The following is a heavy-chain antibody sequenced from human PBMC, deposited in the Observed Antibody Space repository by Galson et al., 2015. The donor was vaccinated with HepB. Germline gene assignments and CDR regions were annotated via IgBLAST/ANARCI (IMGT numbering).Heavy chain of an antibody. CDR2: ISGSGGST. CDR1: GFTFSSYA. Sequence: SLRLSCAASGFTFSSYAMSWVRQAPGKGLEWVSAISGSGGSTNYADSVKGRFTISRDNSKNTLYLQMNSLRAEDTAVYYCAKSQQLVPEYFQHWGQGTLVTVSS. CDR3: AKSQQLVPEYFQH. J-gene: IGHJ1*01. V-gene: IGHV3-23*01. D-gene: IGHD6-13*01.